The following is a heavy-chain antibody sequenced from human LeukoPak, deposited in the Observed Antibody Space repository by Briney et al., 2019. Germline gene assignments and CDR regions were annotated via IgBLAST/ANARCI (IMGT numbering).Heavy chain of an antibody. Sequence: GGSLRLSCAASGFTLSGYEMNWVRQAPRKGLEWLSYVSNSGNTIFYADSVKGRFTISRDNAKNSLYLQMNSLRAEDTAVYYCARGIGGVWGQGTLVTVSS. CDR2: VSNSGNTI. J-gene: IGHJ4*02. CDR3: ARGIGGV. CDR1: GFTLSGYE. V-gene: IGHV3-48*03. D-gene: IGHD3-10*01.